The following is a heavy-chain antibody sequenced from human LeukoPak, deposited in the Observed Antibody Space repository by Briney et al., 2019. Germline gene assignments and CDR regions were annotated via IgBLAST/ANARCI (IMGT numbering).Heavy chain of an antibody. CDR3: ARGTSSGWYYHYFDY. D-gene: IGHD6-19*01. V-gene: IGHV4-59*01. J-gene: IGHJ4*02. Sequence: SETLSLTCTVSGGSISSYYWSWIRQPPGKGLEWIGYIYYSGSTNYNPSLKSRGTISVDTSKNQFSLKLSSVTAADTAVYYCARGTSSGWYYHYFDYWGQGTLVTVSS. CDR2: IYYSGST. CDR1: GGSISSYY.